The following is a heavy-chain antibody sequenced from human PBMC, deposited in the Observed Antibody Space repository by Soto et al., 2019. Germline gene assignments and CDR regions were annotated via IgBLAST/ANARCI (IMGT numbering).Heavy chain of an antibody. CDR1: GGSISSSTYY. Sequence: PSETLSLTCTVSGGSISSSTYYWDWIGHPPGKGLEWIGAMYYTGNKNYNPSLESRVTMSVDTSKNQFSLKLSSVTPTDTAVYYCARRSSSSLGSLFDPWGRGILVTVSS. V-gene: IGHV4-39*01. CDR2: MYYTGNK. D-gene: IGHD6-6*01. J-gene: IGHJ5*02. CDR3: ARRSSSSLGSLFDP.